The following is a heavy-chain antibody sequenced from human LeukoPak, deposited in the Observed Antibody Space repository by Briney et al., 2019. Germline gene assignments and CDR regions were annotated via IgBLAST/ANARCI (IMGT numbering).Heavy chain of an antibody. J-gene: IGHJ3*02. CDR2: ISSSSSYI. CDR1: GFTFSSYS. Sequence: LGGSLRLSCAASGFTFSSYSMNWVRQAPGKGLEWVSSISSSSSYIYYADSVKGRFTISRDNAKNSLYLQMNSLRAEDTAVYYCARQKSGYSYGHDAFDIWGQGTMVTVSS. V-gene: IGHV3-21*01. D-gene: IGHD5-18*01. CDR3: ARQKSGYSYGHDAFDI.